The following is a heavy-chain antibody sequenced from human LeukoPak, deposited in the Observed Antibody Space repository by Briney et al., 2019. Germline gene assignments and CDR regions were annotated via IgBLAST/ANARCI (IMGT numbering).Heavy chain of an antibody. J-gene: IGHJ3*02. Sequence: GGPLRLSCAASGFTFSSYGMHWVRKAPGKGLEWVAVISYDGSNKYYADSVKGRFTISRDNSKNTLYLQMNSLRAEDTAVYYCAKDSGVPAAMYAFDIWGQGTMVTVSS. CDR2: ISYDGSNK. V-gene: IGHV3-30*18. CDR1: GFTFSSYG. D-gene: IGHD2-2*01. CDR3: AKDSGVPAAMYAFDI.